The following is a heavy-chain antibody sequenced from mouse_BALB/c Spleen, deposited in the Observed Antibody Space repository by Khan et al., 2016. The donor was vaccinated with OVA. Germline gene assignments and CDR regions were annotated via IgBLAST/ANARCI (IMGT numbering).Heavy chain of an antibody. Sequence: QVQLQESGPGLAAPSQSLSITCTTSGFSLTTYGVHWVRQPPGKGLEWLVVIWSAGTTNYNSTLKSRLTITKDNSQSQAFLKMNSLQTDDTAIYFCAKQPYVHYNIIDYWGQGTSVTVSS. CDR2: IWSAGTT. V-gene: IGHV2-6-1*01. D-gene: IGHD1-1*01. CDR3: AKQPYVHYNIIDY. J-gene: IGHJ4*01. CDR1: GFSLTTYG.